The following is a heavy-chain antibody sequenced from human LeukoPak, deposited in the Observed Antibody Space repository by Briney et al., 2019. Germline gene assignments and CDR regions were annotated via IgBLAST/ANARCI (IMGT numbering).Heavy chain of an antibody. CDR1: GGSFSGYY. Sequence: SETLSLTCAVYGGSFSGYYWSWIRQPPGKGLEWIGEINHSGSTNYNPSLESRVTISVDTSKNQFSLKLSSVTAADTAVYYCARRIVVITTLDYWGQGTLVTVSS. V-gene: IGHV4-34*01. CDR2: INHSGST. J-gene: IGHJ4*02. CDR3: ARRIVVITTLDY. D-gene: IGHD3-22*01.